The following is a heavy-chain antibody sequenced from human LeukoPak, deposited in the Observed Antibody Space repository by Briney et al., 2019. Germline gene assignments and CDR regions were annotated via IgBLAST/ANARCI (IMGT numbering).Heavy chain of an antibody. CDR3: ARDPSLWFGELLWYYFDY. CDR2: INPSGGST. J-gene: IGHJ4*02. V-gene: IGHV1-46*01. CDR1: GYTFTSYY. D-gene: IGHD3-10*01. Sequence: ASVKVSCKASGYTFTSYYMHWVRQAPGQGLEWMGIINPSGGSTSYAQKFQGRVTMTRDTSTSTVYMELSSLRSEDTAVYYCARDPSLWFGELLWYYFDYWGQGTLVTVSS.